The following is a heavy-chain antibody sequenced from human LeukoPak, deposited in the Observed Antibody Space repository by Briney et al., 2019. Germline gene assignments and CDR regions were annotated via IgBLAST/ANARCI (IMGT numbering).Heavy chain of an antibody. CDR3: ARESTGDGYNYGGFDY. CDR1: TFTXXA. J-gene: IGHJ4*02. V-gene: IGHV1-69*01. D-gene: IGHD5-24*01. Sequence: TFTXXAISWVRQAPGQGLEWMGGIIPIFGTANYAQKFQGRVTITADESTSTAYMELSSLRSEGTAVYYCARESTGDGYNYGGFDYWGQGTLVTVSS. CDR2: IIPIFGTA.